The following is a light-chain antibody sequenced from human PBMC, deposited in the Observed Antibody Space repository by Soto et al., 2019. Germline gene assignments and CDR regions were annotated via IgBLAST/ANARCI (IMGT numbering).Light chain of an antibody. V-gene: IGKV1-5*01. CDR3: VQGKSALRVS. Sequence: DIQMTPSPSTLSASVGDRVTITCRAGKIFSRWSSRDQQKTGEGPKLLTCSTSPLQSGVPSRFSGSGSVTEFSLTLSSVQREDFAQYYCVQGKSALRVSFGGGTRWIS. J-gene: IGKJ4*01. CDR2: STS. CDR1: KIFSRW.